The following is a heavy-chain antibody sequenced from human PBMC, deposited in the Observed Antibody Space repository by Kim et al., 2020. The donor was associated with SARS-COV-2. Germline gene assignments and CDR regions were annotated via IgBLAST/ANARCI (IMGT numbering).Heavy chain of an antibody. CDR3: ARSRESMVRGVIIFDS. Sequence: GGSLRLSCAASGFTFSSYDMHWVRQATGKGLEWVSAIGTAGDTYYPGSVKGRFTISRENAKNSLYLQMNSLRAGDTAVYYCARSRESMVRGVIIFDSWGQGTLVTVSS. CDR2: IGTAGDT. J-gene: IGHJ4*02. D-gene: IGHD3-10*01. V-gene: IGHV3-13*01. CDR1: GFTFSSYD.